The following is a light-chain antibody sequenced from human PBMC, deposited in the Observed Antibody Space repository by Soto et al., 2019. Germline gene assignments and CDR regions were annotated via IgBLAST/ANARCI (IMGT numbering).Light chain of an antibody. CDR3: RSYTSSSTLDV. Sequence: QSALTQPASVSGSPGQSITISCTGTSSDVRGYNYVSWYQQHPGKAPRLMIYDVSNRPSGVSNRFSGSKSGNTASLTISGLQAEDEADYYCRSYTSSSTLDVFGTGTKVTVL. J-gene: IGLJ1*01. V-gene: IGLV2-14*01. CDR1: SSDVRGYNY. CDR2: DVS.